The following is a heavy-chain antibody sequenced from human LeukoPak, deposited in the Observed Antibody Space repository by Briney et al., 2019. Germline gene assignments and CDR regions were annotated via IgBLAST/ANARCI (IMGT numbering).Heavy chain of an antibody. Sequence: SETLSLTCSVSGGSMSSYYWSWLRQPPGKGREWFGYIYYSGSTHYNPSLKSRVTISVDTSKNQFSLKLISVTAADTAVYYCARREGGSYYTPFDYWGQGTLVTVSS. CDR2: IYYSGST. CDR3: ARREGGSYYTPFDY. CDR1: GGSMSSYY. V-gene: IGHV4-59*13. J-gene: IGHJ4*02. D-gene: IGHD1-26*01.